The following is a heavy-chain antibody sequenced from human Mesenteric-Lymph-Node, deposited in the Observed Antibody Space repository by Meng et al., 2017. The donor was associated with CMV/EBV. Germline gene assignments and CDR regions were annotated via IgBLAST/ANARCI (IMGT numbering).Heavy chain of an antibody. J-gene: IGHJ1*01. V-gene: IGHV4-39*01. Sequence: SETLSLTCTVSGGSISSSSYYWGWIRQPPGKGLEWIGSIYYSGSTYYNPSLKSRVTISVDTSKNQFSLKLSSVTAADTAVYYCARQGYCSSTSCYTGSKSYFQHWGQGTLVTVSS. CDR3: ARQGYCSSTSCYTGSKSYFQH. CDR2: IYYSGST. D-gene: IGHD2-2*02. CDR1: GGSISSSSYY.